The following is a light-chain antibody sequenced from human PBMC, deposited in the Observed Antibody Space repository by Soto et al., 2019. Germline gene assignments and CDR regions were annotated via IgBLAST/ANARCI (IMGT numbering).Light chain of an antibody. V-gene: IGKV1-5*01. J-gene: IGKJ1*01. CDR3: QQYGGFSRT. CDR1: QSISNS. Sequence: DIPVTQSPSTLSASVGDRVTITCRASQSISNSLAWYHQKPGTAPKLLIYDASNLERGVPSRFSGSGSGTEFTLTISSLQPDDFATYYCQQYGGFSRTFGQGNKV. CDR2: DAS.